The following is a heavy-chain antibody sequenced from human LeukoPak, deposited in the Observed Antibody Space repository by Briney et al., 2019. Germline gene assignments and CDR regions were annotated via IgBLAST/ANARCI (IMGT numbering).Heavy chain of an antibody. CDR3: AEELVSRSSLSFDY. CDR1: GFSFSTYA. D-gene: IGHD2-2*01. Sequence: PGGSLRLSCAASGFSFSTYAMAWVRQAPGKGLEWVSAIGGSGEYTFYADSVKGRFTTSRDNSKNTLYLQMNSLRAEDTAIYYCAEELVSRSSLSFDYWGQGTRVTVSS. V-gene: IGHV3-23*01. J-gene: IGHJ4*02. CDR2: IGGSGEYT.